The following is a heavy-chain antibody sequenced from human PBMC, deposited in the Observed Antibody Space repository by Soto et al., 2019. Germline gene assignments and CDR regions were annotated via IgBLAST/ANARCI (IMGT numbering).Heavy chain of an antibody. D-gene: IGHD4-4*01. Sequence: EVQLVESGGGLVKPGGSLRFSCEASGFSFSTYSMNWVRQARGKGLEWVSSISGTYNYVYYTDSVKGRFNISRDNAKNSVYLQVNSLRAEDTAVYYCMRDSNNRQYGMDVWGQGTTVTVAS. CDR1: GFSFSTYS. V-gene: IGHV3-21*06. CDR3: MRDSNNRQYGMDV. CDR2: ISGTYNYV. J-gene: IGHJ6*02.